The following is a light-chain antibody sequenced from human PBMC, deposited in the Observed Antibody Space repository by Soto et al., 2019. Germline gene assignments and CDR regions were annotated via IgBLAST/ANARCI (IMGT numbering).Light chain of an antibody. CDR2: DVS. CDR1: SSDVGGFEY. J-gene: IGLJ1*01. Sequence: QSVLTQPRSVAGSPGQSVTFSCTGTSSDVGGFEYVSWVQQHPGKVPKLMIYDVSKRPSGVPDRFSGSKSGNTASLTISGLQAEDEADHDCCSSARNFRGYVFGPGTKLTVL. CDR3: CSSARNFRGYV. V-gene: IGLV2-11*01.